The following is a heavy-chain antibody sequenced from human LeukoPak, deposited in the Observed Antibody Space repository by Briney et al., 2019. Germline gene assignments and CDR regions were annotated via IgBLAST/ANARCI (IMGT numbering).Heavy chain of an antibody. J-gene: IGHJ4*02. CDR1: GFTFSSYT. Sequence: PGGSLRLSCAASGFTFSSYTMNWVRQAPGKGLEWVSSITTTSTFIYYADSLTGRFTISRDNAKNSLYLQMNSLRAEDTAVYYCARDRPSTSSPFDYWAREPWSPSPQ. CDR3: ARDRPSTSSPFDY. CDR2: ITTTSTFI. V-gene: IGHV3-21*01. D-gene: IGHD6-6*01.